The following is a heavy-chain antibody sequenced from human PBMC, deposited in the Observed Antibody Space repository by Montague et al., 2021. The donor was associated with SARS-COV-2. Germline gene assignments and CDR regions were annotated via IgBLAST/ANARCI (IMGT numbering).Heavy chain of an antibody. J-gene: IGHJ3*02. CDR3: ARHGYYETYDAFDI. Sequence: SETLSLTCTVSGGSISSSSYYWGWIRQPPGRGLEWIGSIYYTGSTYSNPSLKSRATISVDTYKNQFSLKLSTVTAADTAVYYCARHGYYETYDAFDIWGQGTMVTVSS. V-gene: IGHV4-39*01. D-gene: IGHD3-22*01. CDR2: IYYTGST. CDR1: GGSISSSSYY.